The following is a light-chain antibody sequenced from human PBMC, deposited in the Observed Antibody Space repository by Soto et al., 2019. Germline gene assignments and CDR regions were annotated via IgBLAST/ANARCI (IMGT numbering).Light chain of an antibody. CDR1: QGVSSY. J-gene: IGKJ2*01. CDR2: AAS. CDR3: QQYYSYPYA. V-gene: IGKV1-8*01. Sequence: AIRMTQSPSSFSASTGDRVTITCRASQGVSSYLAWYQQKPGKAPKLLIYAASTLQSGVPSRFRGIESGTDFTHTINRLQTEDVATYYSQQYYSYPYAFGKGTKLEIK.